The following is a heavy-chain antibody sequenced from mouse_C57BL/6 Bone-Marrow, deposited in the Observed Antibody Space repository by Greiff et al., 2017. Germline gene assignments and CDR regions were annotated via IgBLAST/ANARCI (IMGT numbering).Heavy chain of an antibody. CDR1: GYTFTSYG. CDR3: ASDGYPWAMDY. Sequence: QVQLQQSGAELARPGAPVKLSCKASGYTFTSYGISWVKQRTGQGLEWIGEIYPRSGNTYYNEKFKGKATLTADKSSSTAYMELRSLTSEDSAVYFCASDGYPWAMDYWGQGTSVTVSS. CDR2: IYPRSGNT. J-gene: IGHJ4*01. D-gene: IGHD2-3*01. V-gene: IGHV1-81*01.